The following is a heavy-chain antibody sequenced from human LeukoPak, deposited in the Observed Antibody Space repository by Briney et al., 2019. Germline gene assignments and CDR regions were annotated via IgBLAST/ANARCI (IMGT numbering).Heavy chain of an antibody. J-gene: IGHJ4*02. D-gene: IGHD4/OR15-4a*01. V-gene: IGHV4-59*08. CDR2: IYYSGNS. CDR3: ARYSYGGSYFDY. CDR1: GGSISGYY. Sequence: SETLSLTCTVPGGSISGYYWSWIRQPPGKGLEWIGYIYYSGNSNYNPSLKSRVTISMDTSKNQFSLKLSSVTAADTAVYYCARYSYGGSYFDYWGQGTLVTVSS.